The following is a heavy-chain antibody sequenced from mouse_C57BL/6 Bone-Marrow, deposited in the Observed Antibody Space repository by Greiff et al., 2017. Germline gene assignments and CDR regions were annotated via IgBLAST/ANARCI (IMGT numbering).Heavy chain of an antibody. CDR3: ARAGITTLVATGPYYYAMDY. CDR1: GYTFTSYW. CDR2: IDPNSGGT. Sequence: VQLQQPGAELVKPGASVKLSCKASGYTFTSYWMHWVKQRPGRGLEWIGRIDPNSGGTKYNEKFKSKATLTVDKPSSTAYMQLSSLTSEDSAVYYCARAGITTLVATGPYYYAMDYWGQGTSVTVSS. D-gene: IGHD1-1*01. J-gene: IGHJ4*01. V-gene: IGHV1-72*01.